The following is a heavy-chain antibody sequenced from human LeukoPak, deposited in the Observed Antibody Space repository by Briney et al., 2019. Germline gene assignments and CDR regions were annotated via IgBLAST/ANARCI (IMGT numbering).Heavy chain of an antibody. Sequence: GGSLRLSCAASGFTFSSYAMSWVRQAPGKGLEWVSGISGSGGTTYSADPVKGRFTISRDNSKNTLYLQTNSLRAEDTAVYYCAKGRTKAYGSGSYKDYWGQGTLVTVSS. CDR3: AKGRTKAYGSGSYKDY. CDR1: GFTFSSYA. J-gene: IGHJ4*02. CDR2: ISGSGGTT. D-gene: IGHD3-10*01. V-gene: IGHV3-23*01.